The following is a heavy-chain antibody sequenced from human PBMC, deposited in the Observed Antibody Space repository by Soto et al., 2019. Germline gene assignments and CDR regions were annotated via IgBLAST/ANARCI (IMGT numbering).Heavy chain of an antibody. V-gene: IGHV3-48*01. J-gene: IGHJ5*02. CDR2: ISSSSSTI. Sequence: PGGSLRLSCAASGFTFSSYSMNWVRQAPGKGLEWVSYISSSSSTIYYADSVKGRFTISRDNAKNSLYLQMNSLRAEDTAVYYCARGPFVPAAMDGGLRYNWFDPWGQGTLVTVS. D-gene: IGHD2-2*01. CDR3: ARGPFVPAAMDGGLRYNWFDP. CDR1: GFTFSSYS.